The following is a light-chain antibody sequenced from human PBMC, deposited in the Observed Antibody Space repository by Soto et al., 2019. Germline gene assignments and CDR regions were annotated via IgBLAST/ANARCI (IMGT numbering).Light chain of an antibody. V-gene: IGKV3-20*01. J-gene: IGKJ1*01. CDR2: GAS. Sequence: ETVMTQSLVTLSVSPGERATLSCRASQSVSSSYLAWYQQKPGQAPRLLIYGASSRATGIPDRFSGSGSGTDFTLTISRLEPEDFAVYYCQQYGSSPGTFGQGTKVDIK. CDR3: QQYGSSPGT. CDR1: QSVSSSY.